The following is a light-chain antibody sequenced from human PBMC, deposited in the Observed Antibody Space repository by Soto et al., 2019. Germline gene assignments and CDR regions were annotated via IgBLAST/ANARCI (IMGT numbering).Light chain of an antibody. CDR1: QALSNY. CDR3: QQLSRYPLT. Sequence: DIQLTQSPSVLSASVGDTVTITCRASQALSNYLAWYQQKPGKAPDLLIYSASTLPSGVPSRFSGSGSETEFSLTIRALQPEDFATYYCQQLSRYPLTFGGGTK. CDR2: SAS. V-gene: IGKV1-9*01. J-gene: IGKJ4*01.